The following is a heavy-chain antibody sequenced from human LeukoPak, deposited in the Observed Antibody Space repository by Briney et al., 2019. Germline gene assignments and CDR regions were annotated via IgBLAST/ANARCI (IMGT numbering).Heavy chain of an antibody. CDR2: ISSSSSYI. V-gene: IGHV3-21*01. CDR1: GFTFSSYS. Sequence: GGSLRLSCAASGFTFSSYSMNWVRQAPGKGLEWVSFISSSSSYIYYADSVKDRFTISRDNAKNSLYVQMNSLRAEDTAVYYCARGEYGSGNYHIDYWGQGTLVTVSS. D-gene: IGHD3-10*01. J-gene: IGHJ4*02. CDR3: ARGEYGSGNYHIDY.